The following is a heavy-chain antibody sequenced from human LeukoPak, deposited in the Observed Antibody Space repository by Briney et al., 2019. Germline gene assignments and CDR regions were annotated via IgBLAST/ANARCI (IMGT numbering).Heavy chain of an antibody. CDR2: VSGSGGTT. CDR1: GFTFSSSA. V-gene: IGHV3-23*01. D-gene: IGHD2-15*01. Sequence: PGGSLRLSCAAYGFTFSSSAMNWVRQAPGKGLEWVSTVSGSGGTTHYAESVKGRFTTSRDNSKSTLYLQMNSLRAEDTALYYCATSAGWYNYFVMAVWGQGTTVTVSS. CDR3: ATSAGWYNYFVMAV. J-gene: IGHJ6*02.